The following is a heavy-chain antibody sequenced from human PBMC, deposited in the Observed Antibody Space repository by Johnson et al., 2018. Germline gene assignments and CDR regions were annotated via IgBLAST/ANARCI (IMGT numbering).Heavy chain of an antibody. J-gene: IGHJ4*02. CDR2: IYNSGVT. V-gene: IGHV4-61*01. CDR3: AGGVREYMYGYGLNL. CDR1: GGSISGGSYY. Sequence: QVQLGQSGPGLVKPSQTLSLTCPVSGGSISGGSYYWSWIRLPPGKGLEWLGYIYNSGVTNYNPSLTSRVTIPLDTSKRQFSLNLTSVTAADAAMYYCAGGVREYMYGYGLNLWGQGTLVTVSS. D-gene: IGHD5-12*01.